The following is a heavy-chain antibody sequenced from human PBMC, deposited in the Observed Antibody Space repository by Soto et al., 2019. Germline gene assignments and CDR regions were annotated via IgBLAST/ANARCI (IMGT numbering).Heavy chain of an antibody. CDR2: IWYDGSNK. Sequence: QVPLVESGGGVVQPGRSLRLSCAASGFTFSSYGMHWVRQAPGKGLEWVAVIWYDGSNKYYADSVKGRFTISRDNSKNTLYLQMNSLRAEDTAVYYCARMAGSPYYYYYGMDVWGQGTTVTVSS. D-gene: IGHD3-10*01. CDR1: GFTFSSYG. CDR3: ARMAGSPYYYYYGMDV. J-gene: IGHJ6*02. V-gene: IGHV3-33*01.